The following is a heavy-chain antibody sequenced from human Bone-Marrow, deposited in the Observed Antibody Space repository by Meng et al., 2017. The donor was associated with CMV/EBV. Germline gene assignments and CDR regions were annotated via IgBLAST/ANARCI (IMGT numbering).Heavy chain of an antibody. Sequence: GSLRLSGAASGLTISMYWMGWVRQAPGKGLEWVANIKQDGSEKYYVDSVKGRFTISRDNARNSLYLQMNSLRADDTAVYYCARDFDNWGQGTLVTVSS. V-gene: IGHV3-7*01. CDR3: ARDFDN. CDR1: GLTISMYW. CDR2: IKQDGSEK. J-gene: IGHJ4*02.